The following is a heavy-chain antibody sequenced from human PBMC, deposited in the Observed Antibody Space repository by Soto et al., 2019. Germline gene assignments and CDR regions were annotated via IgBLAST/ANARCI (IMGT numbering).Heavy chain of an antibody. Sequence: GGSLRLSCAASGFTFSSYAMSWVRQAPGKGLEWVSAISGSGGSTYYADSVKGRFTISRDNSKNTLYLQMNSLRAEDTAVYYCAKDFTGQQLVPDDAFDIWGQGTMVTVSS. CDR2: ISGSGGST. D-gene: IGHD6-13*01. CDR3: AKDFTGQQLVPDDAFDI. J-gene: IGHJ3*02. CDR1: GFTFSSYA. V-gene: IGHV3-23*01.